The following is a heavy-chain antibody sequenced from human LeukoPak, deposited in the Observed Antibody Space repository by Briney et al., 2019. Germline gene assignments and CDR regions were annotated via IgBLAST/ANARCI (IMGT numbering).Heavy chain of an antibody. V-gene: IGHV3-7*01. CDR3: ARVLWFGESHPFDY. CDR2: IKQDGSEK. D-gene: IGHD3-10*01. CDR1: GFTFSSYW. J-gene: IGHJ4*02. Sequence: PGGSLRLSCAASGFTFSSYWMSWVRQAPGNGLEWVANIKQDGSEKYYVDSVKGRFTISRDNAKNSLYLQMNSLRAEDTAVYYCARVLWFGESHPFDYWGQGTLVTVSS.